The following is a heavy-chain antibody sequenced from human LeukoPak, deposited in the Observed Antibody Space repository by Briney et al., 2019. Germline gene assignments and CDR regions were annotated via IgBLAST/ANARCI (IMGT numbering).Heavy chain of an antibody. CDR3: ARGQVGYGAIDY. CDR2: IIPIFGTA. J-gene: IGHJ4*02. CDR1: GGTFSSYA. V-gene: IGHV1-69*13. Sequence: ASVKVSCKASGGTFSSYAISWVRQAPGQGLEWMGGIIPIFGTANYAQKFQGRVTITADESASTAYMELSSLRSEDTAVYYCARGQVGYGAIDYWGQGTLVTVSS. D-gene: IGHD4-17*01.